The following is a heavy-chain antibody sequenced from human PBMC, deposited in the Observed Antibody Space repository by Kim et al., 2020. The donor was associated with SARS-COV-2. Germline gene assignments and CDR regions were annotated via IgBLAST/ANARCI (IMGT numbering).Heavy chain of an antibody. Sequence: ASVKVSCKASGYTFTGYYMHWVRQAPGQGLEWMGWINPNSGGTNYAQKFQGWVTMTRDTSISTAYMELSRLRSDDTAVYYCAREGIIAAAGGGRCNWFDPWGQGTLVTVSS. CDR2: INPNSGGT. CDR1: GYTFTGYY. CDR3: AREGIIAAAGGGRCNWFDP. V-gene: IGHV1-2*04. D-gene: IGHD6-13*01. J-gene: IGHJ5*02.